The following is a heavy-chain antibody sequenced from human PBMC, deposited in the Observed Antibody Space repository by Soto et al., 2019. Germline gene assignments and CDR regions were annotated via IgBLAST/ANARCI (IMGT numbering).Heavy chain of an antibody. J-gene: IGHJ4*02. CDR3: AKSRYSDSSGDFYDY. CDR2: MSASGGTI. V-gene: IGHV3-48*03. Sequence: EVQLVESGGGLIQPGGSLTLSCAASGFTFRSYDVDWVRQAPGKGLEWVAHMSASGGTIFYVDSVKGRFTISRDNADNSLSLQMDSLRAEDTAVYYCAKSRYSDSSGDFYDYWGQGTLVTVSS. D-gene: IGHD3-22*01. CDR1: GFTFRSYD.